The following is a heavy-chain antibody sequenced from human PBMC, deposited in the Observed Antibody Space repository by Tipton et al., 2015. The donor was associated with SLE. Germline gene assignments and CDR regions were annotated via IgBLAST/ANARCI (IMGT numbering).Heavy chain of an antibody. Sequence: SLRLSCAASGFTFSSYAMHWVRQAPGKGLEWVAVISYDGSNKYYADSVKGRFTISRDNSKNTLYLQMNSLRAEDTAVYYCARESVMDSGSYYSFDYWGQGTLVTVSS. CDR1: GFTFSSYA. D-gene: IGHD3-10*01. V-gene: IGHV3-30*04. CDR2: ISYDGSNK. CDR3: ARESVMDSGSYYSFDY. J-gene: IGHJ4*02.